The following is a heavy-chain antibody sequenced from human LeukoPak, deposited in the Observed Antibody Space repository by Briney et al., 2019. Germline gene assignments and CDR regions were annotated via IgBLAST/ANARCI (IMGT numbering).Heavy chain of an antibody. D-gene: IGHD5-24*01. CDR3: ANDRPRWLQEY. J-gene: IGHJ4*02. CDR2: ISGSGGST. V-gene: IGHV3-23*01. CDR1: GFTFSSYA. Sequence: AGGSLRLSCAASGFTFSSYAMSWVRQAPGKGLEWVSAISGSGGSTYYAESVKGRFTISRDNSKNTLYLQMNSLRAEDTAVYYCANDRPRWLQEYWGQGTLVTVSS.